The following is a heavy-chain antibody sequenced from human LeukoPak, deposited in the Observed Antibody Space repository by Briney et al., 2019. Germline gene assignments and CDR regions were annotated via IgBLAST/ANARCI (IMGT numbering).Heavy chain of an antibody. CDR2: INHSGST. CDR1: GGSFSGYY. CDR3: AREVAAAGTSFYFDY. J-gene: IGHJ4*02. D-gene: IGHD6-13*01. Sequence: TSETLSLTCGVYGGSFSGYYWSWIRQPPGKGLEWIGEINHSGSTNYNPSLKSRVTISVDTSKNQFSLKLSSVTAADTAVYYCAREVAAAGTSFYFDYWGQGTLVTVSS. V-gene: IGHV4-34*01.